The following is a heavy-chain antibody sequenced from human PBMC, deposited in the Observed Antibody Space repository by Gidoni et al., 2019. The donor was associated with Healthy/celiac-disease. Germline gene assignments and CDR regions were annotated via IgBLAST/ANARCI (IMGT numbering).Heavy chain of an antibody. J-gene: IGHJ5*02. CDR1: GCTFSSYG. Sequence: QVQLVESGGGVVQHGRSLRLSCAASGCTFSSYGMHWVRQAPGKGLEWVAVIWYDGSNKYYADSVKGRFTISRDNSKNTLYLQMNSLRAEDTAVYYCARDPVRRLLGNNWFDPWGQGTLVTVSS. CDR3: ARDPVRRLLGNNWFDP. D-gene: IGHD2-15*01. V-gene: IGHV3-33*01. CDR2: IWYDGSNK.